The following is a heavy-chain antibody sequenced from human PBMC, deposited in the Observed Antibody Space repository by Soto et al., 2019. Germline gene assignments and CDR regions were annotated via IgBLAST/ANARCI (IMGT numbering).Heavy chain of an antibody. J-gene: IGHJ6*02. D-gene: IGHD3-3*01. V-gene: IGHV4-59*01. CDR2: IYYSGST. Sequence: SETLSLTCTVSGGSISSYYWSWIRQPPGKGLEWIGYIYYSGSTNYNPSLKSRVTISVDTSKNQFSLKLSSVTAADTAVYYCARATYYDFWSGYLYYYYGMEVWGQGTTVTVSS. CDR3: ARATYYDFWSGYLYYYYGMEV. CDR1: GGSISSYY.